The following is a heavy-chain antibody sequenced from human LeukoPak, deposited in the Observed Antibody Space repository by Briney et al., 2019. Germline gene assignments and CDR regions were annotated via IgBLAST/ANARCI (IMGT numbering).Heavy chain of an antibody. CDR1: GAYISSNNYY. D-gene: IGHD3-22*01. Sequence: SETLSLTCTVSGAYISSNNYYWGWIRQPPGKGLEWIASVYSGGNTYYKPSLQSRLTISLDTSKNQFSLKVSSVTAADTAVYYCARAGTYDSLISWGQGTLVTVSS. CDR2: VYSGGNT. CDR3: ARAGTYDSLIS. V-gene: IGHV4-39*07. J-gene: IGHJ5*02.